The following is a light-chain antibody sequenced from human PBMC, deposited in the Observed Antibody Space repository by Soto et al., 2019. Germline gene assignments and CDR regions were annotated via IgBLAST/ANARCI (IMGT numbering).Light chain of an antibody. Sequence: AIRMTQSPSSFSASTGDRVTITCRASQGISSYLAWYQQKPGKAPKLLIYAASTLQSGVPSRFSGSGSGTDFTLTISYLQSEDFATCYCQQYYSYPHTFGPGTKLEIK. CDR1: QGISSY. V-gene: IGKV1-8*01. J-gene: IGKJ2*01. CDR3: QQYYSYPHT. CDR2: AAS.